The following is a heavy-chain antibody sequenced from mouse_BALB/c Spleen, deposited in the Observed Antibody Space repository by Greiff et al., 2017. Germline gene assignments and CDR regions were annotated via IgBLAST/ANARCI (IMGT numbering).Heavy chain of an antibody. CDR1: GYTFSSYW. J-gene: IGHJ3*01. V-gene: IGHV1-9*01. D-gene: IGHD3-2*01. CDR2: ILPGSGST. CDR3: ARLRQLGLQAY. Sequence: QVQLQQSGAELMKPGASVKISCKATGYTFSSYWIEWVKQRPGHGLEWIGEILPGSGSTNYNEKFKGKATFTADTSSNTAYMQLSSLTSEDSAVYYCARLRQLGLQAYWGQGTLVTVSA.